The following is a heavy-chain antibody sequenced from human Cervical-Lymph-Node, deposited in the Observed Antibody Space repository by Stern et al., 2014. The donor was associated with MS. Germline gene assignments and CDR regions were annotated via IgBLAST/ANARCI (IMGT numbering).Heavy chain of an antibody. CDR1: GYTFPTYA. V-gene: IGHV1-18*01. D-gene: IGHD1-26*01. CDR3: VYSASVGGVLFDY. Sequence: VQLVQSGAEVKKPGASMRLSCKASGYTFPTYAITWVRQAPGQGLAWMGWISGNTGNTNYAPKVQDRVSMTLDTSTITAYLELRSLGSDDTAIYYCVYSASVGGVLFDYWGQGTLVTVSS. J-gene: IGHJ4*02. CDR2: ISGNTGNT.